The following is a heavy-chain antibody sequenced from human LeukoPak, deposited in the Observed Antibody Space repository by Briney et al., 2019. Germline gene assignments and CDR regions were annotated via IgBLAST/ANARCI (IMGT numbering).Heavy chain of an antibody. J-gene: IGHJ3*02. CDR3: ARAGAESPRHAFDI. V-gene: IGHV1-18*01. D-gene: IGHD3-10*01. Sequence: ASVKVSCKASGYMFTSHGITWVRQAAGHGLEWMGWISTYNGNTKNAPQLQGTVTMITDTFMSTVHMELRKLRYDDTAAYYCARAGAESPRHAFDIWGQGTMVTVSS. CDR1: GYMFTSHG. CDR2: ISTYNGNT.